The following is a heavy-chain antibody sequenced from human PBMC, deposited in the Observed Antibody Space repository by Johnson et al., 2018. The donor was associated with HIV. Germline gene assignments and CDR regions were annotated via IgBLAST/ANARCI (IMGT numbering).Heavy chain of an antibody. V-gene: IGHV3-30-3*01. CDR3: ARDRAIVVAYDAFDI. D-gene: IGHD3-22*01. Sequence: QVQLVESGGGVVQPGRSLRLSCAASGFTFSSYAMHWVRQAPGKGLEWVAVISYDGSNKYYADSVKGRFTISRDNSKNTLYLQMNSLRPEDTAVYYCARDRAIVVAYDAFDIWGQGTMVTVYS. J-gene: IGHJ3*02. CDR2: ISYDGSNK. CDR1: GFTFSSYA.